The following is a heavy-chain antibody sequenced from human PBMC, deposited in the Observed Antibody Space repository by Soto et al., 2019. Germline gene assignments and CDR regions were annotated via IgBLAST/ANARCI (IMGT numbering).Heavy chain of an antibody. Sequence: QVQLVQSGAGVKQSGSSVKVSCGASGGTFNSNTLSWVRQAPGQGLEWMGGIIPMFRSTDYAHKFQGRVTLIADEATKPVSMEMISLRSDDPAVHYCVRVGGHNYGLSRGETFHSWGQGTLVPVSS. CDR1: GGTFNSNT. J-gene: IGHJ4*02. V-gene: IGHV1-69*01. CDR3: VRVGGHNYGLSRGETFHS. CDR2: IIPMFRST. D-gene: IGHD4-17*01.